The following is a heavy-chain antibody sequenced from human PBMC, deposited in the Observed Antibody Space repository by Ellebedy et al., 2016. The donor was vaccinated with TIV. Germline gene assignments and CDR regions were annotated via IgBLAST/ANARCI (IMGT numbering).Heavy chain of an antibody. Sequence: GESLKISCAASGFNFSSYNMNWVRQAPGKGLEWVSFISTSSHYIFYADSVKGRFTISRDNAKNSVYLEMNSLRAEDTAVYYCARVTTLATGTGYYFDYWGQGTLVTVSS. V-gene: IGHV3-21*01. J-gene: IGHJ4*02. CDR2: ISTSSHYI. CDR3: ARVTTLATGTGYYFDY. CDR1: GFNFSSYN. D-gene: IGHD4-17*01.